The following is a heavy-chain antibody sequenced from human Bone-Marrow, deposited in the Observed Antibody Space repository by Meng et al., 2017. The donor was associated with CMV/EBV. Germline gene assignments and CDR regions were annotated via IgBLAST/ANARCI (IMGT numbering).Heavy chain of an antibody. D-gene: IGHD6-19*01. CDR1: GFTFSSYA. CDR2: ISYDGSNK. J-gene: IGHJ4*02. Sequence: GESLKISCAASGFTFSSYAMHWVRQAPGKGLEWVTVISYDGSNKYYADSVKGRFTISRENSKNTLYLQMNSLRAEDTAVYYCARDLLWTWYSSGWPSVGYWGQGTLVTVSS. CDR3: ARDLLWTWYSSGWPSVGY. V-gene: IGHV3-30-3*01.